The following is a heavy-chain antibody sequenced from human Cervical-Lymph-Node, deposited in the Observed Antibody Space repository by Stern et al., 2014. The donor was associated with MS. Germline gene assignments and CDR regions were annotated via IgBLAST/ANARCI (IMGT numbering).Heavy chain of an antibody. V-gene: IGHV1-69*06. CDR3: ARPWGIVATTGTHYYYYGMDV. D-gene: IGHD5-12*01. Sequence: QVQLVKSGAEVKKPGSSVKVSCKTSGDTFRNYAISWVRQAPGQGLEWMGVIIPIFGTTNYAQEFQGRVTLTADTSTTTAYMELSSLRYGDTAVYFCARPWGIVATTGTHYYYYGMDVWGQGTTVTVAS. CDR2: IIPIFGTT. J-gene: IGHJ6*02. CDR1: GDTFRNYA.